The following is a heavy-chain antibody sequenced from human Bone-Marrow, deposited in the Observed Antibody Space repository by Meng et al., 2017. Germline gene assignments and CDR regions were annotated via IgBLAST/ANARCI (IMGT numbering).Heavy chain of an antibody. CDR1: GNSISSGYY. CDR2: FRHRGRT. D-gene: IGHD2-15*01. J-gene: IGHJ4*02. V-gene: IGHV4-38-2*02. CDR3: ARGFYSDASGPFDY. Sequence: SETLSLTCTVSGNSISSGYYWGWIRQPPGKDLEWIGSFRHRGRTYYNPSLKSRVTILQDASENQFSLKLSSVTAADTALYYCARGFYSDASGPFDYWGQGTLVTVSS.